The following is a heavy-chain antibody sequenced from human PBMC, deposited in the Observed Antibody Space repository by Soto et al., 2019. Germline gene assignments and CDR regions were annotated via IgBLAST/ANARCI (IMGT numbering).Heavy chain of an antibody. CDR2: INHSGST. CDR1: GGSFSGYY. CDR3: AATMVAASPRYYFDY. D-gene: IGHD2-15*01. V-gene: IGHV4-34*01. Sequence: SETLSLTCAVYGGSFSGYYWSWIRRPPGKGLEWIGEINHSGSTNYNPSLKSRVTISVDTSKNQFSLKLSSVTAADTAVYYCAATMVAASPRYYFDYWGQGTLVTVSS. J-gene: IGHJ4*02.